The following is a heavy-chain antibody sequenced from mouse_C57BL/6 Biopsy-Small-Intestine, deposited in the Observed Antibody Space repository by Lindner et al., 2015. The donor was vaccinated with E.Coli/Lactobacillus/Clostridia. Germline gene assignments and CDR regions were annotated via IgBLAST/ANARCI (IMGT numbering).Heavy chain of an antibody. CDR2: ISGDSGNT. CDR3: ARDTNGDFYY. D-gene: IGHD2-13*01. CDR1: GYTFSSNG. J-gene: IGHJ4*01. V-gene: IGHV1-72*04. Sequence: SVKVSCKASGYTFSSNGISWVRQAPGRGLEWMGWISGDSGNTKYVQKFQGRVTMTTDTSTSTAYMELRSLRSDDTAVYYCARDTNGDFYYWGQGTLVTVSS.